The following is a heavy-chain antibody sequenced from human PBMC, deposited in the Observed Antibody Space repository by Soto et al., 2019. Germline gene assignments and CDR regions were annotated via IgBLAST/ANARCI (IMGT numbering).Heavy chain of an antibody. CDR3: TREDDSSGFGAFDI. CDR2: IRSKAYGGTT. CDR1: GFTFGDYA. J-gene: IGHJ3*02. Sequence: SLRLSCTASGFTFGDYAMSWVRQAPGKGLEWVGFIRSKAYGGTTEYAASVKGRFTISRDDSKSIAYLQMNSLKTEDTAVYYCTREDDSSGFGAFDIWGQGTMVTVSS. V-gene: IGHV3-49*04. D-gene: IGHD3-22*01.